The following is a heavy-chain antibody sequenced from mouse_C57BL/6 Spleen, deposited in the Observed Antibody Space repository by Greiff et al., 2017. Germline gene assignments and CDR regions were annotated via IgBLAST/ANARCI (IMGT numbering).Heavy chain of an antibody. D-gene: IGHD3-2*02. V-gene: IGHV1-53*01. Sequence: VQLQQSGTELVKPGASVKLSCKASGYTFTSYWMHWVKQRPGQGLEWIGNINPSNGGTNYNEKFKSKATLTVDKSSSTAYMQLSSLTSEDSAVYYCARDGSGYVSYFDYWGQGTTLTVSS. CDR2: INPSNGGT. CDR3: ARDGSGYVSYFDY. CDR1: GYTFTSYW. J-gene: IGHJ2*01.